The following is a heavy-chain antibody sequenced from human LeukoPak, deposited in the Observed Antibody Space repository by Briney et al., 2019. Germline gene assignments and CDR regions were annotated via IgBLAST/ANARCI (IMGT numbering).Heavy chain of an antibody. CDR3: ARHSFIAVAAPFDY. J-gene: IGHJ4*02. D-gene: IGHD6-19*01. CDR1: GFTFSSYW. CDR2: IYYSGST. Sequence: KSGGSLRLSCAASGFTFSSYWMSWVRQPPGKGLEWIGSIYYSGSTYYNPSLKSRVTISVDTSKNQFSLKLSSVTAADTAVYYCARHSFIAVAAPFDYWGQRTLVTVSS. V-gene: IGHV4-39*01.